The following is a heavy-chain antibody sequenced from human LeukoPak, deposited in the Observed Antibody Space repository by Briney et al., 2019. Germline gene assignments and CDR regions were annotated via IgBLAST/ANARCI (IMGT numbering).Heavy chain of an antibody. Sequence: ASVKVSCKASGGTFSSYAISWVRQAPGQGLEWMGGIIPIFGTANYAQKFQGRVTITADESTSTAYMELSSLRSEDTAVYYCARGVPYGDYVAFWFDPWGQGTLVTASS. CDR3: ARGVPYGDYVAFWFDP. V-gene: IGHV1-69*13. CDR1: GGTFSSYA. J-gene: IGHJ5*02. D-gene: IGHD4-17*01. CDR2: IIPIFGTA.